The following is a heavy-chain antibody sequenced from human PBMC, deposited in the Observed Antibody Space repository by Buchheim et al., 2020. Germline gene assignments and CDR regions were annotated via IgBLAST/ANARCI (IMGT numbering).Heavy chain of an antibody. CDR1: GFTFSSYG. D-gene: IGHD6-19*01. J-gene: IGHJ4*02. Sequence: QVQLVESGGGVVQPGRSLRLSCAASGFTFSSYGMHWVRQAPGKGLEWVAVIWYDGSNKYYADSVKCRFTISRDNSKNTLYLQMNSLRAEDTAVYYCARLRIAVAGTAFDYWGQGTL. CDR3: ARLRIAVAGTAFDY. CDR2: IWYDGSNK. V-gene: IGHV3-33*01.